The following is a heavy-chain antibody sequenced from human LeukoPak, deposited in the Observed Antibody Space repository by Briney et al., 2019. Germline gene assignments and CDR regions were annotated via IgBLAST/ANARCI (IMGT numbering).Heavy chain of an antibody. Sequence: PSETLSLTSTLAARSISSSSYYWGWIRQPPGKGLEGIGSIYYSGSTYYDPSLKSRVTISVDKSKNQFSLKLRYVHAADTEVYYCARGADWRWLQYLYYYYYMDAWGKGTTVTVSS. CDR3: ARGADWRWLQYLYYYYYMDA. V-gene: IGHV4-39*07. CDR2: IYYSGST. J-gene: IGHJ6*03. CDR1: ARSISSSSYY. D-gene: IGHD5-24*01.